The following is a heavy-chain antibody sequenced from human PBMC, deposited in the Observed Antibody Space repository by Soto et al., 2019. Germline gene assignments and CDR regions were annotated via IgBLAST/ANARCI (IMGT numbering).Heavy chain of an antibody. CDR3: ARGSSGWSSIRLDD. D-gene: IGHD6-19*01. Sequence: NPSETLSLTCTVSSGSITSVNSYWSWIRQFPGKGLEWIGYIYYSGSSYYNPSLKGRVTISEDTSKKQFSLKLNSVTAADTAVYYCARGSSGWSSIRLDDWGQGTLVTVSS. CDR1: SGSITSVNSY. CDR2: IYYSGSS. J-gene: IGHJ4*02. V-gene: IGHV4-31*03.